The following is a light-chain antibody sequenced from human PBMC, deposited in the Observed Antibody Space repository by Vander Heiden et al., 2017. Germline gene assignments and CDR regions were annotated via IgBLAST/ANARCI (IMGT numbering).Light chain of an antibody. J-gene: IGLJ2*01. CDR2: SDN. CDR1: SSIGSYS. CDR3: AAWDDSLNGQWV. Sequence: QSLPTQPPSASGTPGQRVAISCSGSSIGSYSVSWYQHLPGTAPTLLIYSDNQRPSGVPDRFSGSKSGTSASLAISGLQSEDEADYYCAAWDDSLNGQWVFGGGTKLTVL. V-gene: IGLV1-44*01.